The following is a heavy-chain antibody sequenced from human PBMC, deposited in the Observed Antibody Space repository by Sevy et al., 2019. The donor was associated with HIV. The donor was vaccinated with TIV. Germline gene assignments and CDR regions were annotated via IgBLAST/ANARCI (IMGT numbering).Heavy chain of an antibody. V-gene: IGHV4-30-4*01. CDR1: GGSISSGDYY. Sequence: SETLSLTCTVSGGSISSGDYYWSWIRQPPGKGLEGIGYIYYSGSTYYNPSLKSRVTISVDTSKYQFSLKLSSVTAADTAVYYWARERGRGGDGDYVGWFDPWGQGTLVTVSS. D-gene: IGHD4-17*01. J-gene: IGHJ5*02. CDR2: IYYSGST. CDR3: ARERGRGGDGDYVGWFDP.